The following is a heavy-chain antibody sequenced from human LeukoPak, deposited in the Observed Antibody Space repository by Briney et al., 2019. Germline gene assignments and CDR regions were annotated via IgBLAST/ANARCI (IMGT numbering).Heavy chain of an antibody. J-gene: IGHJ5*02. V-gene: IGHV1-2*02. CDR2: INPNSGAT. CDR3: ARGGGFYNAWFDP. Sequence: ASVKVSCTASVYTFTAYYMHCVRQAPGQGLEWMGWINPNSGATNYAQKFQGRVTMTRDTSISTVHTELISLRSDDTAVYYCARGGGFYNAWFDPWGQGTPVTVSS. D-gene: IGHD3-9*01. CDR1: VYTFTAYY.